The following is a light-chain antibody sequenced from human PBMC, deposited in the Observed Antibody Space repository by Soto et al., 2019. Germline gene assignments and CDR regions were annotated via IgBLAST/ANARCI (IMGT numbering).Light chain of an antibody. J-gene: IGLJ1*01. V-gene: IGLV3-1*01. Sequence: SYELTQPPSVSVSPGQTASITCSGDKLGDKYACWYQQKPGQSPVLVIYQDIKRPSGIPERFSGSNSGNTATLTISGTQAMDEADYYCQAWDSTSYVFGTGTKLTVL. CDR3: QAWDSTSYV. CDR1: KLGDKY. CDR2: QDI.